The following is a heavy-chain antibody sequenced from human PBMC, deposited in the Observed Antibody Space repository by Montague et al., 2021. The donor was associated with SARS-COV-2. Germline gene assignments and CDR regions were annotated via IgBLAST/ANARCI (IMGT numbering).Heavy chain of an antibody. CDR3: ARVRYSDDWIFDY. CDR2: VYSSGST. J-gene: IGHJ4*02. V-gene: IGHV4-59*13. CDR1: SGSISNYY. D-gene: IGHD3-9*01. Sequence: SETLSLTCTVSSGSISNYYWSWIRQPPGKGLEWIGYVYSSGSTNYNPSLEGRVTMSVDTSKNQFSLKLISVTAADTAVYYCARVRYSDDWIFDYWGQGTLVTVSS.